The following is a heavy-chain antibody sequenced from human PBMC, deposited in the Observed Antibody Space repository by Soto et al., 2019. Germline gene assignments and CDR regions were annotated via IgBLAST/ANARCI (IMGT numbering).Heavy chain of an antibody. Sequence: PSETLSLTCTVSGGSVSSGTYYWNWIRQPPGKGLEWIGYIYYSGTTNYNPSLKSRVTISVNTSKNQFSLKLSSVTAADTAVYYCAGGGFGYYFDYWGQGTLVTVSS. V-gene: IGHV4-61*01. D-gene: IGHD3-3*01. CDR3: AGGGFGYYFDY. CDR2: IYYSGTT. J-gene: IGHJ4*02. CDR1: GGSVSSGTYY.